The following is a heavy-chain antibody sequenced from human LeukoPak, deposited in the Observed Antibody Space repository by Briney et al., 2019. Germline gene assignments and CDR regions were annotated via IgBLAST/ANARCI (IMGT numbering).Heavy chain of an antibody. CDR1: GGSISSYY. V-gene: IGHV4-4*07. D-gene: IGHD4-11*01. CDR3: AREVTTAPYYYYFMDV. J-gene: IGHJ6*03. CDR2: IYTSGST. Sequence: SETLSLTCTVSGGSISSYYWSCIRQPAGKGLEWIGRIYTSGSTNYNPSLKSRVTMSVDTSKNQFSLKLSSVTAADTAVYYCAREVTTAPYYYYFMDVWGKGTTVTVSS.